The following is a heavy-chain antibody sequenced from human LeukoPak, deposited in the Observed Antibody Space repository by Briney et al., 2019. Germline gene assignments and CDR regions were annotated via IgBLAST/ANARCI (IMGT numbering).Heavy chain of an antibody. CDR3: ARERHYYDSSGYYPYYYYYGMDV. D-gene: IGHD3-22*01. CDR1: GFTFSSYG. J-gene: IGHJ6*02. V-gene: IGHV3-30*02. CDR2: IRYDGSNK. Sequence: PGGSLRLSCAASGFTFSSYGMHWVRQAPGKGLEWVAFIRYDGSNKYYADSVKGRFTISRDNAKNSLYLQMNSLRAEDTAVYYCARERHYYDSSGYYPYYYYYGMDVWGQGTTVTVSS.